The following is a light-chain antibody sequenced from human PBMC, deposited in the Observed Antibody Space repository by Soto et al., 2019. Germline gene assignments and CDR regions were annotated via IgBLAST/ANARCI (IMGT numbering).Light chain of an antibody. J-gene: IGKJ1*01. CDR2: GSS. CDR1: QAISNE. V-gene: IGKV1-17*01. Sequence: DIQMTQSPSSLSASVGDRVTITCRASQAISNELAWYQQKPGRAPKRLIYGSSSLQSGVPSRFSGRGSGTEFTLTISSLQPEDFATYYCLQHNVFPRTFGQGTKVEIK. CDR3: LQHNVFPRT.